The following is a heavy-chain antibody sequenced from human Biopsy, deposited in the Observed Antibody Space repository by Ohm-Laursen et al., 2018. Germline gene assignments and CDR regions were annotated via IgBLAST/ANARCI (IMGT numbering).Heavy chain of an antibody. V-gene: IGHV4-59*01. CDR1: GGSISSYY. CDR3: AGRPWPNAFDI. D-gene: IGHD5-12*01. Sequence: GTLSLTCTVSGGSISSYYWNWIRQPPGKGLEWVGYIYYSGSTNYNPSLKSRVTISVDTSRNQFSLKLSSVTAADTAVYYCAGRPWPNAFDIWGHGTMVTVSS. CDR2: IYYSGST. J-gene: IGHJ3*02.